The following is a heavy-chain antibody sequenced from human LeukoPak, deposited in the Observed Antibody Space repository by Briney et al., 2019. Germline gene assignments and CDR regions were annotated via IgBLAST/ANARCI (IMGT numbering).Heavy chain of an antibody. CDR1: GFSFSSYA. D-gene: IGHD1-1*01. CDR2: TSYDESSK. J-gene: IGHJ3*02. CDR3: AKSTPYAFDI. Sequence: GRSLRLSCAASGFSFSSYAMHWVRQAPGKGLEWVAVTSYDESSKYYADSVKGRFTISRDNSKNTLYMQMISLRPEDTAMYHCAKSTPYAFDIWGQGTMVTVSS. V-gene: IGHV3-30-3*02.